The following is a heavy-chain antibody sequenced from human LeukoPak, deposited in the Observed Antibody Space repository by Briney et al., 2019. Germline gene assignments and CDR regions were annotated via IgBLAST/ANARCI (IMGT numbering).Heavy chain of an antibody. CDR3: ANPFRWLEMVTIRI. J-gene: IGHJ4*02. CDR2: ISGSGGST. V-gene: IGHV3-23*01. D-gene: IGHD5-24*01. Sequence: GGSLRLSCAASGFTFSSYAMSWVRQAPGKGLEWVSAISGSGGSTYYADSVKGRFTISRDNSKNTLYLQMNSLRAEDTAVYYCANPFRWLEMVTIRIWGQGTLVTVSS. CDR1: GFTFSSYA.